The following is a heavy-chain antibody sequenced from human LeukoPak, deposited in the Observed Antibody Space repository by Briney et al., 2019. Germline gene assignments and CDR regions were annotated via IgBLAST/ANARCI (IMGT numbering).Heavy chain of an antibody. CDR1: GGSFSGYY. CDR3: ARLHYFDY. V-gene: IGHV4-34*01. J-gene: IGHJ4*02. CDR2: INHSGST. Sequence: SETLSLTCAVYGGSFSGYYWSWIRQPPGKWLEWIGEINHSGSTNYNPSLKSRVTISVDTSKNQFSLKLSSVTAADTAVYYCARLHYFDYWGQGTLVTVSS.